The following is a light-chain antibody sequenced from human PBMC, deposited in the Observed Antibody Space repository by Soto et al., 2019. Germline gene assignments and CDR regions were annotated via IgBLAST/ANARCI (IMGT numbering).Light chain of an antibody. J-gene: IGKJ5*01. CDR3: QQSYSLSPIT. Sequence: AIRMTQSPSSLSASTGDRVTITCRASQGISSYLAWYQHKPGRAPKLLIYAASRLQSGVPSRFSGSGSGTDFTLTINGLQPEDFASYYCQQSYSLSPITFGQGTRLEIK. CDR2: AAS. V-gene: IGKV1-8*01. CDR1: QGISSY.